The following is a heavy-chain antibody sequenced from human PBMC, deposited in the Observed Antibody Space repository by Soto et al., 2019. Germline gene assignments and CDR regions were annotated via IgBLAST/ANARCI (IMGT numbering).Heavy chain of an antibody. CDR2: IYYSGST. CDR1: GGSISSYY. V-gene: IGHV4-59*08. J-gene: IGHJ4*02. D-gene: IGHD6-6*01. CDR3: ARQYSSSRGFDY. Sequence: SETLSLTCTVSGGSISSYYWSWIRQPPGKGLEWIGYIYYSGSTNYNPSLKSRVTISVDTSKNQFSLKLSSVTAADTAVYYCARQYSSSRGFDYWGQGTLVNVS.